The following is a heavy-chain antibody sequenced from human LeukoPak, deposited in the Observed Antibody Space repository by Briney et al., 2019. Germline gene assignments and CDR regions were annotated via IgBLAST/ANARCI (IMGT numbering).Heavy chain of an antibody. CDR3: AKKAGHYTTDTGYFDN. CDR1: GFTFINAW. V-gene: IGHV3-15*01. CDR2: IKAKAHGGTI. D-gene: IGHD3-3*01. Sequence: GGSLRLSCAASGFTFINAWMAWVRQAPGKGLEWVGRIKAKAHGGTIEYAAPVKGRFTISRDDSKNTLYLQMNSLRAEDTAFYYCAKKAGHYTTDTGYFDNWGQGTLVTVSA. J-gene: IGHJ4*02.